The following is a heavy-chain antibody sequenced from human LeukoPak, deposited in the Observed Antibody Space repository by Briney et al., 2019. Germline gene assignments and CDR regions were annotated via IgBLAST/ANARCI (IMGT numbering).Heavy chain of an antibody. J-gene: IGHJ4*02. Sequence: GASVKVSCKVSRYTLTELSIHLVRQAPGKGVEWMGGFDPQDGETIYAQKCQGRVTMTEDTSTDTAYMELSSVRSEDAAVYYCATDRVGVIDYWGQGTLVTVSS. V-gene: IGHV1-24*01. D-gene: IGHD1-26*01. CDR3: ATDRVGVIDY. CDR2: FDPQDGET. CDR1: RYTLTELS.